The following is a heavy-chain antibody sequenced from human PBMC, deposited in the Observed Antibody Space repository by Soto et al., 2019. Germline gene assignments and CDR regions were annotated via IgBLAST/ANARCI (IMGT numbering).Heavy chain of an antibody. Sequence: QITVKESGPTLVTPTQTLTLTCTFSGFSFSTSGAGVGWIRQPPGKALEWLALIFWNDDKRYTPSLNSRLTITKDTSNNQVVLTMSNLDPVDTATYFCAHRRGASTTGGAFDIWGLGTKVTVSS. CDR1: GFSFSTSGAG. CDR3: AHRRGASTTGGAFDI. V-gene: IGHV2-5*01. CDR2: IFWNDDK. D-gene: IGHD1-1*01. J-gene: IGHJ3*02.